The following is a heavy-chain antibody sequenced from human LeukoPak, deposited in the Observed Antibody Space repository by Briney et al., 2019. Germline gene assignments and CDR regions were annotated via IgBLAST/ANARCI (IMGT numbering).Heavy chain of an antibody. D-gene: IGHD4-17*01. CDR3: ARLNTVTMGPGVSASDY. CDR1: GFTFSSYA. V-gene: IGHV3-30*04. J-gene: IGHJ4*02. CDR2: ISYDGSNK. Sequence: TGGSLRLSCAASGFTFSSYAMHWARQAPGKGLEWVAVISYDGSNKYYADSVKGRFTISRDNSKNTLYLQMNSLRAEDTAVYYCARLNTVTMGPGVSASDYWGQGTLVTVSS.